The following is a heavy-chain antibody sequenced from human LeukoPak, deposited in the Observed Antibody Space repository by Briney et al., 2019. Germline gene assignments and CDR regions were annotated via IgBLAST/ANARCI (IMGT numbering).Heavy chain of an antibody. D-gene: IGHD6-19*01. V-gene: IGHV3-9*01. CDR1: GFTFDDYA. CDR2: ISWNSGSI. Sequence: TGGSLRLSCVASGFTFDDYAMHWVRQAPGKGLEWVSGISWNSGSIGYADSVKGRFTISRDNAKNSLYLQMNSLRAEDTALYYCAKDSSSGWYGSDYWGQGTLVTVSS. J-gene: IGHJ4*02. CDR3: AKDSSSGWYGSDY.